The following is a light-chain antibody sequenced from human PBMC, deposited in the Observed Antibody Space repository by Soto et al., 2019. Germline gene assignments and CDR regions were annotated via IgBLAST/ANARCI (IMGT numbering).Light chain of an antibody. J-gene: IGKJ1*01. Sequence: EIVLTQSPGTLSLSPGERATLSCRASQSVSSSYLAWYQQKPGQAPRLLIYGASSRATGIPDRFSGSGSGTDFTLIISRLEPEDFAVYYCQQYGSPRTFGQGTKVEIK. CDR1: QSVSSSY. V-gene: IGKV3-20*01. CDR3: QQYGSPRT. CDR2: GAS.